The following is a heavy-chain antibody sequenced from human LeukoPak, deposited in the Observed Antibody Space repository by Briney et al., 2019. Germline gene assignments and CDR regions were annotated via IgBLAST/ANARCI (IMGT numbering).Heavy chain of an antibody. J-gene: IGHJ4*02. D-gene: IGHD6-19*01. CDR2: IYSSGST. Sequence: SETLSLTCTVSGYSTSSGFYWGWIRQPPGKGLEWIGSIYSSGSTFYNPSLKSRVTISVDTSKNQVSLKLRSVTAADTAVYYCARGDSGWYLGLGFDYWGQGTLVTVSS. CDR3: ARGDSGWYLGLGFDY. CDR1: GYSTSSGFY. V-gene: IGHV4-38-2*02.